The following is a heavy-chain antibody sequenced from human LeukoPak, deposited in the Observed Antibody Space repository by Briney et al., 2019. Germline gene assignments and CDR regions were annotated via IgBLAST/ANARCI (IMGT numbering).Heavy chain of an antibody. CDR2: IRSQADSYAT. CDR3: ATFPSGSYSAY. J-gene: IGHJ4*02. CDR1: RFTFSGSG. Sequence: GGSLRLSCAASRFTFSGSGMHCVRQASGKGLEWVGHIRSQADSYATVYGASVKGTFTITRDDSDKKEYLQMNSLKTEETAVYYCATFPSGSYSAYWGQGTLVPVSS. D-gene: IGHD1-26*01. V-gene: IGHV3-73*01.